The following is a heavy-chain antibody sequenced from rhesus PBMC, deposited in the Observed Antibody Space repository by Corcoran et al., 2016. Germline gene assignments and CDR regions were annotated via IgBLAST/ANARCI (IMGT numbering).Heavy chain of an antibody. V-gene: IGHV4-127*01. D-gene: IGHD5-36*01. CDR3: ARGLISLGQTNYFDT. Sequence: QVQLQESGPGLVTPSETLSLTCALSASAFSSGYAWRWIRPPPGPGLEWIGYIEGYRGTTKYAPALQSRITISKDTSENQFFLKLTSVTAADAAMYYCARGLISLGQTNYFDTWGQGLLVAVSS. J-gene: IGHJ4*01. CDR2: IEGYRGTT. CDR1: ASAFSSGYA.